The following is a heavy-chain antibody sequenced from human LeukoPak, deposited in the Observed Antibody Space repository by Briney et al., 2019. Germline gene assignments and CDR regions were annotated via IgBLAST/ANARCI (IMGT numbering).Heavy chain of an antibody. V-gene: IGHV3-23*01. CDR1: GFTFSTSG. CDR2: ITDSGTTA. CDR3: AKGGFDYGDYTRDAFDI. D-gene: IGHD4-17*01. J-gene: IGHJ3*02. Sequence: QSGGSLRLSCKASGFTFSTSGMSWVRQAPGKGLEWVSDITDSGTTAYYADAVKGRFIVSRDNSKNTLYLQMSSLRVEDTAVYYCAKGGFDYGDYTRDAFDIWGQGTMVTVSS.